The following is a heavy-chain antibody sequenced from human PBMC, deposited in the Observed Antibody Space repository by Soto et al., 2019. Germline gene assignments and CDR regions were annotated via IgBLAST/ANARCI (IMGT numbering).Heavy chain of an antibody. CDR1: GFTFNSYW. Sequence: EVQLVESGGGLVQPGGSLRLSCAASGFTFNSYWMTWVRQAPGKGLEWVANIKQDGSAKYYVDSVKGRFTISRDNAKNSLYLQMNSLRAEDTAVYYVARGWGLDPWGQGTLVTVSS. D-gene: IGHD1-26*01. CDR3: ARGWGLDP. CDR2: IKQDGSAK. V-gene: IGHV3-7*04. J-gene: IGHJ5*02.